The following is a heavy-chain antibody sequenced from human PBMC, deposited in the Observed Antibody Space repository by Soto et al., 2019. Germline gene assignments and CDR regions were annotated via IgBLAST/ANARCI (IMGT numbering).Heavy chain of an antibody. V-gene: IGHV3-30-3*01. CDR3: ARQHNYYSSGDPHYFDL. D-gene: IGHD3-22*01. CDR2: ISYDANNK. Sequence: QLVESGGGVVQPGRSLRLSCAASGFSFSTYAMHWVRQAPGKGLEWVAVISYDANNKYYADSVKGRFTISRDYSKKTLYLQMDSLRTEDTAVYYCARQHNYYSSGDPHYFDLWGQGTLVTVSS. CDR1: GFSFSTYA. J-gene: IGHJ4*02.